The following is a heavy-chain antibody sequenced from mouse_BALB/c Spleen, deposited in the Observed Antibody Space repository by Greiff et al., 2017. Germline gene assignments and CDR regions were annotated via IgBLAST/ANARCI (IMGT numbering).Heavy chain of an antibody. V-gene: IGHV5-4*02. CDR2: ISDGGSYT. D-gene: IGHD2-4*01. CDR1: GFTFSDYY. CDR3: ARGLYYDYSWFAY. J-gene: IGHJ3*01. Sequence: EVQVVESGGGLVKPGGSLKLSCAASGFTFSDYYMYWVRQTPEKRLEWVATISDGGSYTYYPDSVKGRFTISRDNAKNNLYLQMSSLKSEDTAMYYCARGLYYDYSWFAYWGQGTLVTVSA.